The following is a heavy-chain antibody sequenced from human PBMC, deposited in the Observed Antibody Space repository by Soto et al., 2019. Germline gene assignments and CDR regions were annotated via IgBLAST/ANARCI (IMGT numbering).Heavy chain of an antibody. CDR3: ARDYRYYDSSGYYQNYYYYGMDV. D-gene: IGHD3-22*01. V-gene: IGHV1-18*01. CDR2: ISAYNGNT. J-gene: IGHJ6*02. Sequence: ASVKVSCKASGYTFTSYGISWVRQAPGQGLEWMGWISAYNGNTNYAQKLQGRVTMTTDTSTSTAYMELRSLRSDDTAVYYCARDYRYYDSSGYYQNYYYYGMDVWGQGTTVTVSS. CDR1: GYTFTSYG.